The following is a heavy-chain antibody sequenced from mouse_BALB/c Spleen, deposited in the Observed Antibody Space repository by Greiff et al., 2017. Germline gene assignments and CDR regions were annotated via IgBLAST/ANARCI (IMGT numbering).Heavy chain of an antibody. CDR3: AREDYDGYYVRPFAY. J-gene: IGHJ3*01. V-gene: IGHV5-6-5*01. CDR2: ISSGGST. D-gene: IGHD2-3*01. CDR1: GFTFSSYA. Sequence: EVQGVESGGGLVKPGGSLKLSCAASGFTFSSYAMSWVRQTPEKRLEWVASISSGGSTYYPDSVKGRFTISRDNARNILYLQMSSLRSEDTAMYYCAREDYDGYYVRPFAYWGQGTLVTVSA.